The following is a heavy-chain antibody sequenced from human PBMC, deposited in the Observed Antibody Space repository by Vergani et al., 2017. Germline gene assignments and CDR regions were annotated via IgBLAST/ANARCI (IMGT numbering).Heavy chain of an antibody. CDR3: ARMGGYXEGDAFRIGYFDS. J-gene: IGHJ4*02. V-gene: IGHV4-31*03. Sequence: QVQLQESGPGLVKPSQTLALTCSVSGDSISSGVYYWNWIRQHPGKGLEWIGYIYSTGSTHHNPSLRRRINMLVDTSKNQFSLKLNSVTAADTAMYYCARMGGYXEGDAFRIGYFDSWGPGILVTVSS. CDR1: GDSISSGVYY. D-gene: IGHD2-2*01. CDR2: IYSTGST.